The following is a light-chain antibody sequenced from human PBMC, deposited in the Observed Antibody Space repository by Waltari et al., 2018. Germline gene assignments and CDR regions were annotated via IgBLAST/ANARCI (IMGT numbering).Light chain of an antibody. J-gene: IGKJ4*01. Sequence: EIVMTHSPVPLSVSTGESAPLSCRASESVSNNLAWYQQRPCQAPRLLIYGASTRATGVPPRVSGNGSGTEVALNISSLQAEDFALYYCQQYRNWPPLTFGGGTKVEIK. CDR1: ESVSNN. V-gene: IGKV3-15*01. CDR2: GAS. CDR3: QQYRNWPPLT.